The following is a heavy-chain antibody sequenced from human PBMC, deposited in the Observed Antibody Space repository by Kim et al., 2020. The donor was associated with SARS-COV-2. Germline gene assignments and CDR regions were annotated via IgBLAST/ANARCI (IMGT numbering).Heavy chain of an antibody. CDR1: GFTFSSYA. Sequence: GGSLRLSCAASGFTFSSYAMSWVRQAPGKGLEWVSAISGSGGSTYYADSVKGRFTISRDNSKNTLYLQMNSLRAEDTAVYYCVGEGPKLLWFGELLFPFDYWGQGTLVTVSS. CDR2: ISGSGGST. J-gene: IGHJ4*02. V-gene: IGHV3-23*01. D-gene: IGHD3-10*01. CDR3: VGEGPKLLWFGELLFPFDY.